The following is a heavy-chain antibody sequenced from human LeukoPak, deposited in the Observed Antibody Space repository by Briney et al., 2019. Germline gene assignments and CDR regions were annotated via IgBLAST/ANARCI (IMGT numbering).Heavy chain of an antibody. V-gene: IGHV3-7*01. CDR1: GFTFSNYG. CDR3: ARAGYRGHDYYDSSGYYPPYYFDY. Sequence: PGGSLRLSCAASGFTFSNYGMHWVRQAPGKGLEWVANIKEDGSEKYHLDSVKGRFTISRDNAKNSLYLQMNSLRAEDTAVYYCARAGYRGHDYYDSSGYYPPYYFDYWGQGTLVTVSS. J-gene: IGHJ4*02. CDR2: IKEDGSEK. D-gene: IGHD3-22*01.